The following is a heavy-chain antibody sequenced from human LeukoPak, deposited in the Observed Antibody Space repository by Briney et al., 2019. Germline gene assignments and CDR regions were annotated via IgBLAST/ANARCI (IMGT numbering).Heavy chain of an antibody. J-gene: IGHJ3*02. CDR1: GFTFSSYE. D-gene: IGHD1-26*01. CDR2: ISSSGSTI. CDR3: AKQRWELRRPDAFDI. Sequence: PGGSLRLSCAASGFTFSSYEMNWVRQAPGKGLEWVSYISSSGSTIYYADSVKGRFTISRDNAKNSLYLQMNSLRAEDTAVYYCAKQRWELRRPDAFDIWGQGTMVTVSS. V-gene: IGHV3-48*03.